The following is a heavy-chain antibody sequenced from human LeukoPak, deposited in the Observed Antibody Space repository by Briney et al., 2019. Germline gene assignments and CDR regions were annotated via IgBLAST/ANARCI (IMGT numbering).Heavy chain of an antibody. J-gene: IGHJ5*02. CDR1: DFTFSTFT. CDR3: ARGSPRGGLDA. V-gene: IGHV3-48*01. CDR2: VSSSSRTI. D-gene: IGHD1-14*01. Sequence: GGSLRLSCAASDFTFSTFTMHWVRQAPGKGLEWVSSVSSSSRTINYADSVQGRSTVSRDNANNSLYLQINDLIREDTAVYYCARGSPRGGLDAWGQGTLVTVSS.